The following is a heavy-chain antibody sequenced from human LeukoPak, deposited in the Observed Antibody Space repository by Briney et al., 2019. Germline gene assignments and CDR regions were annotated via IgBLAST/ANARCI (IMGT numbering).Heavy chain of an antibody. D-gene: IGHD3-22*01. J-gene: IGHJ4*02. CDR2: ISGSGGST. CDR1: GFPFSSYA. Sequence: SGGSLRLSCAASGFPFSSYAMSWVRQAPGKGLEWVSAISGSGGSTYYADSVKGRFTISRDNSKNTLYLQMNSLRAEDTAVYYCAKVARSSITMIVVPFDYWGQGTLVTVSS. CDR3: AKVARSSITMIVVPFDY. V-gene: IGHV3-23*01.